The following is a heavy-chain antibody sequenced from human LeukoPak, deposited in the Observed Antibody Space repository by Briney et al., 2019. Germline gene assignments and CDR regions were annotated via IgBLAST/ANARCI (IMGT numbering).Heavy chain of an antibody. Sequence: PGGSLRLSCAASGFTFSSYSMNWVRQAPGKGLEWVSSISSSSYIYYADSVKGRFTISRDNAKNSLYLQMNSLRAEDTAVYYCARGKGYSSSWYFDYWGQGTLVTVSS. CDR2: ISSSSYI. CDR3: ARGKGYSSSWYFDY. D-gene: IGHD6-13*01. CDR1: GFTFSSYS. V-gene: IGHV3-21*01. J-gene: IGHJ4*02.